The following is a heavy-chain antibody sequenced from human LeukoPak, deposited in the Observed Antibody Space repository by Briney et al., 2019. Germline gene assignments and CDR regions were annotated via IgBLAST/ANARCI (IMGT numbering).Heavy chain of an antibody. CDR3: ARETIFGGLW. V-gene: IGHV4-61*02. J-gene: IGHJ4*02. CDR1: GGSISSGSYY. CDR2: IYTSGST. D-gene: IGHD3-3*01. Sequence: PSETLSLTCTVSGGSISSGSYYWSWIRQPAGKGLEWIGRIYTSGSTNYNPSLKSRITISVDTSKNQFSLKLSSVTAADTAVYYCARETIFGGLWWGQGTLVTVSS.